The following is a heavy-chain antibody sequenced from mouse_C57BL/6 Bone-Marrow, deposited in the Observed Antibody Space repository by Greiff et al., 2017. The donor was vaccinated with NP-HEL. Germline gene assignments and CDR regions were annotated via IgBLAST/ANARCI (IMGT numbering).Heavy chain of an antibody. CDR3: AKTAQVPFAY. J-gene: IGHJ3*01. CDR2: IHPNSGST. Sequence: QVQLQQPGAELVKPGASVKLSCKASGYTFTSYWMHWVKQRPGQGLEWIGMIHPNSGSTNYNEKFKSKATLTVDKSSSTAHMQLSSLTSEDSAVYYCAKTAQVPFAYWGQGTLVTVSA. D-gene: IGHD3-2*02. CDR1: GYTFTSYW. V-gene: IGHV1-64*01.